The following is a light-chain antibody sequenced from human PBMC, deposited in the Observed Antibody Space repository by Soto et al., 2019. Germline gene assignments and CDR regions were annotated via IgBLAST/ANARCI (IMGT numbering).Light chain of an antibody. CDR3: QQYSNWPRT. V-gene: IGKV3-15*01. CDR1: RSVSSN. Sequence: EIVMTQSPATLSVSPGERATLSCRASRSVSSNLAWYQQEAGQAPRLLIYGASTRATGIPARFSGSGSGTEFTLTISSLQSEDFAVYHWQQYSNWPRTFGQGTKVDIK. CDR2: GAS. J-gene: IGKJ1*01.